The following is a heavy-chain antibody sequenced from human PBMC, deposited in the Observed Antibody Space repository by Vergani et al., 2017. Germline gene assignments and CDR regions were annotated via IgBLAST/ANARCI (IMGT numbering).Heavy chain of an antibody. Sequence: VQLQQWGGGLLKPSETLSLTCVVNGGSFTSYHWTWIRQSPGEGLEWVGDIDHTGRPDYNPSLKSRLTMSVDKSRNQFSLTLNSVTATDTAIYFCARVNTETNGHLYYCYYMDVWGQGTAVTVS. CDR2: IDHTGRP. CDR3: ARVNTETNGHLYYCYYMDV. D-gene: IGHD4-11*01. V-gene: IGHV4-34*01. J-gene: IGHJ6*03. CDR1: GGSFTSYH.